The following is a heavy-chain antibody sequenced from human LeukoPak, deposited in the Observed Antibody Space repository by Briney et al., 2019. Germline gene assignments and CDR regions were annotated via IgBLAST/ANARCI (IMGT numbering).Heavy chain of an antibody. CDR2: IHTSGST. CDR1: GASISSYY. J-gene: IGHJ5*02. V-gene: IGHV4-4*07. D-gene: IGHD4-17*01. Sequence: SETLSLTCTVSGASISSYYLSWIRQPAGKGLEWIGRIHTSGSTNYNPSLKSRVTISVDTYKNQLSLKLSSVTAADTAVYFCARSPVTTWWFDPWGQGTLVTVSS. CDR3: ARSPVTTWWFDP.